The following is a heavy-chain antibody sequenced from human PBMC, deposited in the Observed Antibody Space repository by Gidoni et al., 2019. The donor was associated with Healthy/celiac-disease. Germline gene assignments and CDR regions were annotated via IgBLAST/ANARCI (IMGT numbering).Heavy chain of an antibody. Sequence: QVQLVQSGAEVKKPGASVKVSCKASVYTFTGYYTHGVRPAPGQGLGWMGWNNPNRGGTNYAQKFQGWVTMTRDTSISTAYMELSRLRSDDTAVYYCARGIGVEYWFDPWGQGTLVTVSS. CDR1: VYTFTGYY. J-gene: IGHJ5*02. D-gene: IGHD2-2*01. CDR2: NNPNRGGT. V-gene: IGHV1-2*04. CDR3: ARGIGVEYWFDP.